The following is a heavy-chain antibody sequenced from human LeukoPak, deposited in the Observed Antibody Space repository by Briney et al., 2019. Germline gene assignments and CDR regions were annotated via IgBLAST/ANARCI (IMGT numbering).Heavy chain of an antibody. D-gene: IGHD3-22*01. J-gene: IGHJ4*02. CDR2: IYYSGST. CDR3: ARDADYYNLSGFSRLDI. V-gene: IGHV4-59*01. Sequence: PSETLSLTCAVYGGSFSGYYWSWIRQPPGKGLEWIGYIYYSGSTNYNPSLKSRVTISVDTSKNQFSLKLTSVTAADTAVYYCARDADYYNLSGFSRLDIWGQGTLVTVSS. CDR1: GGSFSGYY.